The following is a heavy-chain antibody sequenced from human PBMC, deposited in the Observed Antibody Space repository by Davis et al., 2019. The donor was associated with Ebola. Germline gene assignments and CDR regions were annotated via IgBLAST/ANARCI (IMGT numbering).Heavy chain of an antibody. D-gene: IGHD2-2*01. V-gene: IGHV7-4-1*02. CDR3: ARSSMTQDAFDI. Sequence: AASVKVSCKASGYTFKNYAISWVRQAPGQGLEWMGRVNTNTGNPTYAQGFTGRFVFSLDTSVSTAYLQISSLKAADTAEYYCARSSMTQDAFDIWGQGTMVTVSS. CDR1: GYTFKNYA. J-gene: IGHJ3*02. CDR2: VNTNTGNP.